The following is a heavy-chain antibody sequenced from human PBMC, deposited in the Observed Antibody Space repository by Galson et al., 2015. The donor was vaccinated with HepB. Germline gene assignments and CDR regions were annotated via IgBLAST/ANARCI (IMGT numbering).Heavy chain of an antibody. D-gene: IGHD3-22*01. CDR2: IIPILGIA. J-gene: IGHJ6*02. V-gene: IGHV1-69*04. Sequence: SVKVSCKASGGTFSSYAISWVRQAPGQGLEWMGRIIPILGIANYAQKFQGRVTITADKSTSTAYMELSSLRSEDTAVYYCARDPSYYDSSGYYYYYYGMDVWGQGTTVTVSS. CDR3: ARDPSYYDSSGYYYYYYGMDV. CDR1: GGTFSSYA.